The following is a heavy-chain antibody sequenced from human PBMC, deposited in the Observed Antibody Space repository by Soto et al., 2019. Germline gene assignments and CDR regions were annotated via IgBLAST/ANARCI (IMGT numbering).Heavy chain of an antibody. CDR1: GGSISSYY. CDR3: ARGTRVLRFLVAYSGNTWVDP. Sequence: SETLSLTCTVSGGSISSYYWSWIRQPPGKGLEWIGDIYYSGSTNYNASLKSRVTISVDTSKNQFSLKLSSVTAADTAVYYCARGTRVLRFLVAYSGNTWVDPWGQGTPVTVS. V-gene: IGHV4-59*01. CDR2: IYYSGST. J-gene: IGHJ5*02. D-gene: IGHD3-3*01.